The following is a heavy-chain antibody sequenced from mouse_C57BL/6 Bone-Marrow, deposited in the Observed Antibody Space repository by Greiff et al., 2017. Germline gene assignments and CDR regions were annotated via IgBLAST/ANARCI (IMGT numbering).Heavy chain of an antibody. CDR2: IHPSSGST. V-gene: IGHV1-64*01. CDR1: GYTFTSYW. CDR3: ASCYGSSYDAMDY. J-gene: IGHJ4*01. Sequence: QVQLQQPGAELVKPGASVKLSCTASGYTFTSYWMHWVKQRPGQGLEWIGLIHPSSGSTNYNEKFKSQATLTLDKSDSTAYMQLSSLTSEDSEVYYCASCYGSSYDAMDYWGQGTSVTVSS. D-gene: IGHD1-1*01.